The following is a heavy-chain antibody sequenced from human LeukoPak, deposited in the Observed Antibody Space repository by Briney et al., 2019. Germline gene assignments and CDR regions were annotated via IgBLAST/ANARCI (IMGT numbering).Heavy chain of an antibody. V-gene: IGHV7-4-1*02. CDR3: ARGGSSWYDY. Sequence: GASVKVSCKASGYTFTNYDINWVRQAPGQGLEWMGWINTNTGNPTYARGFTGRFVFSLDTSVNTAYLEISSLKGEDSAVYYCARGGSSWYDYWGQGTLVTVSS. CDR2: INTNTGNP. J-gene: IGHJ4*02. CDR1: GYTFTNYD. D-gene: IGHD6-13*01.